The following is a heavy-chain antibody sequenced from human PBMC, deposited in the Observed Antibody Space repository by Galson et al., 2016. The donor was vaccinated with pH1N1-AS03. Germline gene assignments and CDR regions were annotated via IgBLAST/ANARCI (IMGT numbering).Heavy chain of an antibody. CDR3: ARDVLPYSLGLDV. D-gene: IGHD5-18*01. V-gene: IGHV4-4*02. Sequence: SETLSLTCAVSGGSIDSDNWWSWVRQPPGKGLEWIGEVSHAGRTNYSPSLKSRVTISLDKSKNQFSLQLTSVTAADTAVYYCARDVLPYSLGLDVWGQGTTVTVSS. CDR2: VSHAGRT. CDR1: GGSIDSDNW. J-gene: IGHJ6*02.